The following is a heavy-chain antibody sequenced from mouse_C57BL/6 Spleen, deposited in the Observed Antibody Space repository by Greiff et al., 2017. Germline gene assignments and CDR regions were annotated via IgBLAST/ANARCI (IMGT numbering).Heavy chain of an antibody. Sequence: VQLQQSGAELVKPGASVKLSCTASGYTFTSYCMHWVKQRPGQGLEWIGKINPSNGGTDYNGKFKGKATMTVDKSSSTAYMQLSSLTSEDTAVYYCATAYYGSRFDYWGQGTTLTVSS. CDR2: INPSNGGT. V-gene: IGHV1-53*01. D-gene: IGHD1-1*01. J-gene: IGHJ2*01. CDR3: ATAYYGSRFDY. CDR1: GYTFTSYC.